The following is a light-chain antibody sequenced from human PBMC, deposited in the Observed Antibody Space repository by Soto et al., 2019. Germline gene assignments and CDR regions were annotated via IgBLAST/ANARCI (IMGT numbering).Light chain of an antibody. Sequence: SCRASQSVGSSLHWYQQKPDQSPKLLIKYASQSNSGVPSRFSGSGSGTDFSLTINSLEVEDAAAYYCHQSNSLPFTFGQGTKLEIK. V-gene: IGKV6D-21*02. J-gene: IGKJ2*01. CDR3: HQSNSLPFT. CDR2: YAS. CDR1: QSVGSS.